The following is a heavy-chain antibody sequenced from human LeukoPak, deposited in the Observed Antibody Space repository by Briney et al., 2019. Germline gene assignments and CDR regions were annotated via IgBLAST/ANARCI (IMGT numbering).Heavy chain of an antibody. CDR1: GFTFSSYA. V-gene: IGHV3-30-3*01. Sequence: GGSLGLSCAASGFTFSSYAMHWVRQAPGKGPKWVAVISYDGSNKYYADSVKGRFTISRDNSKNTLYLQMNSLRAEDTAVYYCARDVQQQPRGAFDIWGQGTMVTVSS. CDR2: ISYDGSNK. D-gene: IGHD6-13*01. J-gene: IGHJ3*02. CDR3: ARDVQQQPRGAFDI.